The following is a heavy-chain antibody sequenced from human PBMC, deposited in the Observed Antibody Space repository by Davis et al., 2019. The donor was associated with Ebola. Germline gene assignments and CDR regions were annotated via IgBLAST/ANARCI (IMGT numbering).Heavy chain of an antibody. V-gene: IGHV4-31*03. CDR2: VSYTGIT. CDR3: AREGLAYGSGSWQVGLFDT. D-gene: IGHD3-10*01. Sequence: MPSEPLSLPCPVSADPTSSVGDYWSWIRQHPGGGLESIGSVSYTGITYYIPSLKSRVTMSLDTSKAQFSLNLNSVTAADTAIYYCAREGLAYGSGSWQVGLFDTWGQGMQVTVSS. J-gene: IGHJ5*02. CDR1: ADPTSSVGDY.